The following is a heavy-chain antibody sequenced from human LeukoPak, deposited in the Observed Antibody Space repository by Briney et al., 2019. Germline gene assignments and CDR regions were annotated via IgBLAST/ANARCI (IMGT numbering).Heavy chain of an antibody. V-gene: IGHV3-23*01. D-gene: IGHD3-10*01. Sequence: GGSLRLSCAASGFTFNNYAMSWVRQAPGKGLEWVSAISGSGGTTYYADSVKGRFTFSRDNSKNTLYLQMNSLRAEDTAVYYCAKDPNYYGSGSYYNGFDYWGQGTLVTVSS. J-gene: IGHJ4*02. CDR1: GFTFNNYA. CDR3: AKDPNYYGSGSYYNGFDY. CDR2: ISGSGGTT.